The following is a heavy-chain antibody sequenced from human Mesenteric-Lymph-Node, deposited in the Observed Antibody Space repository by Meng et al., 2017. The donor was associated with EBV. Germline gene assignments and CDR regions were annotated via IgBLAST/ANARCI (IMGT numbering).Heavy chain of an antibody. V-gene: IGHV4-34*01. CDR3: ARKEQQLVHYFDY. CDR2: INHSGST. D-gene: IGHD6-13*01. Sequence: QVQLQRGGAGLLKPSETLSPAGAFYGGSFSGYYWSGIRQPPGKGLEWIGEINHSGSTNYNPSLKSRVTISVDTSKNQFSLKLGSVTAADTAVYYCARKEQQLVHYFDYWGQGTLVTVSS. J-gene: IGHJ4*02. CDR1: GGSFSGYY.